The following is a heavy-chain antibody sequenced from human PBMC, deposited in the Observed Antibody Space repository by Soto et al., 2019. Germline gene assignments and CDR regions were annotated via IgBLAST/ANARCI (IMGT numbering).Heavy chain of an antibody. Sequence: GASVKVSCKASGGTFSIYAISWVRQAPGQGLEWMGGIIPIFGTANYAQKFQGRVTITADKSTSTAYMELSSLRSEDTAVYYCARGRITIFGVGYYYYGMDVWGQGTTVTVSS. D-gene: IGHD3-3*01. CDR3: ARGRITIFGVGYYYYGMDV. CDR2: IIPIFGTA. CDR1: GGTFSIYA. J-gene: IGHJ6*02. V-gene: IGHV1-69*06.